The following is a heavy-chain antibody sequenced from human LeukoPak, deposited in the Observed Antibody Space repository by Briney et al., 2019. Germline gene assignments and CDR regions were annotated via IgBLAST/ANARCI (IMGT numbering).Heavy chain of an antibody. Sequence: PSETLSLTCTVSGGSISSGSYYWSWIRQPAGKGLEWIGRIYTSGSTNYNPSLKSRVTISVDTSKNQFSLKLSSVTAADTAVYYCARGILGKGYFDLWGRDTLVTVSS. V-gene: IGHV4-61*02. CDR2: IYTSGST. CDR1: GGSISSGSYY. CDR3: ARGILGKGYFDL. J-gene: IGHJ2*01. D-gene: IGHD3-3*01.